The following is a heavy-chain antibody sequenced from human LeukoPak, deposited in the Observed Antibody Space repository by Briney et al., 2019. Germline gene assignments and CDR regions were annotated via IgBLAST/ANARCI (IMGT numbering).Heavy chain of an antibody. V-gene: IGHV3-21*01. CDR2: ITSSSSYI. Sequence: GGSLRLSCAASGFTFSSYNMNGVRQAPGKGLEWVSSITSSSSYIYYADSVKGRFTISRDNAKNSLYPQMNSLRAEDTAVYYCARSLGVQRAFDIWGQGTMVTVSS. CDR3: ARSLGVQRAFDI. D-gene: IGHD3-16*01. J-gene: IGHJ3*02. CDR1: GFTFSSYN.